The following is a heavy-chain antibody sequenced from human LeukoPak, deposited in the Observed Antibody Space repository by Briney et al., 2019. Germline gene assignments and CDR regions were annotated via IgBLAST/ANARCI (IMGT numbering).Heavy chain of an antibody. CDR3: ASPGTVAAGPFDY. V-gene: IGHV3-74*03. J-gene: IGHJ4*02. CDR2: INRDGSTT. D-gene: IGHD6-13*01. CDR1: GFSFRYYW. Sequence: GGSLRLSCAASGFSFRYYWMHWVRQAPGKGLVWVSRINRDGSTTTYADSVKGRFTVSRDNAKNTLYLDMNSLRAEDTAVYFCASPGTVAAGPFDYWGQGTLVTVSS.